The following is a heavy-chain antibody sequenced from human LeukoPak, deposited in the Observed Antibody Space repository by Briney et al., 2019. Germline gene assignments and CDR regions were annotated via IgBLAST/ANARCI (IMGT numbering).Heavy chain of an antibody. J-gene: IGHJ4*02. V-gene: IGHV3-21*01. CDR2: ISSSSSYI. D-gene: IGHD6-13*01. CDR3: ARGLSYSSSWYAGW. Sequence: TGGSLRLSCAASGFTFSSYSMNWVRQAPGKGLEWVSSISSSSSYIYYADSVKGRFTISRDNAKNSLYLQMNSLRAEDTAVYYCARGLSYSSSWYAGWWGQGTLVTVSS. CDR1: GFTFSSYS.